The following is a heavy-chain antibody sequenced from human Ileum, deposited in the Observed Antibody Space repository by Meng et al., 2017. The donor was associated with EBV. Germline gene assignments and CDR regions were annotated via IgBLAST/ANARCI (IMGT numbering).Heavy chain of an antibody. CDR1: GGSISSYS. CDR3: ARAPTMYSRPYYFDY. Sequence: QLQESGPGLVKPAGTLSLTCTVSGGSISSYSWSWIRQPPGKGLEWIGYIYYSGSTNYNPSLKSRVTISVDTSKNQFSLKLSSVTAADTAVYYCARAPTMYSRPYYFDYWGQGTLVNVSS. J-gene: IGHJ4*02. V-gene: IGHV4-59*01. CDR2: IYYSGST. D-gene: IGHD6-13*01.